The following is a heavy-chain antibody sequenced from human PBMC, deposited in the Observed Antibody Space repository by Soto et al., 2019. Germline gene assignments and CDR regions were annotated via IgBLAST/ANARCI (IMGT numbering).Heavy chain of an antibody. J-gene: IGHJ5*02. CDR3: GRKPYDSCGYDYGA. Sequence: SETLSLTCTVSGGSIRGYYCSWIRQPPGKGVEWSGYMYSSGNTNYNPSLKSRVTVSVDTSKNHFSLKLTSVTAADTAMFYCGRKPYDSCGYDYGAWGQGTLVTVSS. CDR1: GGSIRGYY. CDR2: MYSSGNT. V-gene: IGHV4-4*08. D-gene: IGHD3-22*01.